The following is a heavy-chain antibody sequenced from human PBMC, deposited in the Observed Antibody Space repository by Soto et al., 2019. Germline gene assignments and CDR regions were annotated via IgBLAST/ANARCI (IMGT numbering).Heavy chain of an antibody. J-gene: IGHJ5*02. D-gene: IGHD2-15*01. CDR3: ASALGYCRSGTCYREWFDP. Sequence: QVQLVQSGAEVKKPGASVKVSCKASGYTFTTHGISWVRQVPGQGLEWMGWVRGDNGHTNYAQSLPGRVTMTTDTSTNTAYMELRSLRSDDTAVYYCASALGYCRSGTCYREWFDPWGQGTLVTVSS. CDR2: VRGDNGHT. V-gene: IGHV1-18*01. CDR1: GYTFTTHG.